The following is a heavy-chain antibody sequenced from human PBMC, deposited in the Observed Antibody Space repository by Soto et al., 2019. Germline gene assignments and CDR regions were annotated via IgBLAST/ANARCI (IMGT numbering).Heavy chain of an antibody. CDR3: GKDIRSGSIDY. CDR2: IWAHGTDQ. V-gene: IGHV3-33*06. CDR1: GYSITNNG. J-gene: IGHJ4*02. D-gene: IGHD1-1*01. Sequence: QVRLVQSGGGVVQPGRSLTLSCAASGYSITNNGMHWVRQAPGKGLEWVALIWAHGTDQYYADSVKGRFTVSRETSTNTVYLQMNSLRAEDTARYYCGKDIRSGSIDYWGQGTLVTVSS.